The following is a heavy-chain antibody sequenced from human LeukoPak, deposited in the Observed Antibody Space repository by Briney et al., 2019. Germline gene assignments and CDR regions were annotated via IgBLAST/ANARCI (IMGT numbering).Heavy chain of an antibody. CDR2: ISGSGGST. CDR1: GFTFSSYA. V-gene: IGHV3-23*01. D-gene: IGHD5-18*01. J-gene: IGHJ6*03. CDR3: AKDEYSYGTYYYYYMDV. Sequence: GGSLRLSCAASGFTFSSYAMSWVRQAPGKGLEWVSAISGSGGSTYYADSVKGRFTISRDNSKNTLYLQMNSLRAEDTAVYYCAKDEYSYGTYYYYYMDVWGKGTTVTVSS.